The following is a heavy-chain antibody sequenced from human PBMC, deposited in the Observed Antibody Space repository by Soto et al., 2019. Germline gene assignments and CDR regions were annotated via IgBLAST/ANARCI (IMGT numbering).Heavy chain of an antibody. CDR1: GFTFSSYG. D-gene: IGHD2-2*01. Sequence: LRLSCAASGFTFSSYGMHWVRQAPGKGLEWVAVISYDGSNKYYADSVKGRFTVSRDNSKNTLYLQMNSLRAEDTAVYYCAKDPEKAVVPYFMDVWGQGTTVTVSS. J-gene: IGHJ6*02. V-gene: IGHV3-30*18. CDR2: ISYDGSNK. CDR3: AKDPEKAVVPYFMDV.